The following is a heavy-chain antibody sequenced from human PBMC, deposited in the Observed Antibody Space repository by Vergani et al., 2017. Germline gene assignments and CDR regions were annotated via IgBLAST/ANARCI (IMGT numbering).Heavy chain of an antibody. D-gene: IGHD4-23*01. J-gene: IGHJ5*02. CDR1: GYSISSGYY. Sequence: QVQLQESGPGLVKPSETLFLTCVVSGYSISSGYYWGWIRQPPGKGLEWIGSIYHSGSTYYNPSLKSRVTISLDTSKNQFSLKVHSVTAADTAVYYCARXGNPPSNLAAPLATWGQGSLVTVSS. CDR3: ARXGNPPSNLAAPLAT. V-gene: IGHV4-38-2*01. CDR2: IYHSGST.